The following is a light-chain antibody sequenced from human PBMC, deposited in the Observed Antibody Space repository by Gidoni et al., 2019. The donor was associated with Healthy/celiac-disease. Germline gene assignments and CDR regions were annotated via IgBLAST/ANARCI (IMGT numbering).Light chain of an antibody. CDR2: EVS. Sequence: QSALPQPASVSGSPGQSITISCTGTSSDVGCYNYVSWYQQHPGKAPKLMIYEVSNRPSGVSNRFSGSKSGNTASLTISGLQAEDEADYYCSSYTSSSTVVFGGGTKLTVL. CDR3: SSYTSSSTVV. J-gene: IGLJ2*01. V-gene: IGLV2-14*01. CDR1: SSDVGCYNY.